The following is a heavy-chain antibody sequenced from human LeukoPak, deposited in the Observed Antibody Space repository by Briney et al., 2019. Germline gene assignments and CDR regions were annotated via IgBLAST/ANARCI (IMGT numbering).Heavy chain of an antibody. D-gene: IGHD3-22*01. V-gene: IGHV3-53*01. J-gene: IGHJ4*02. Sequence: GGSLTLSCAASGLIFDDYTMHWVRQAPGEGLEWVSFIYSGGSTQYSDSVKGRFTISRDNSKNTLYLQMNSLRAEDTAVYYCARRAGDYSHPYDYWGQGTLVTVSS. CDR1: GLIFDDYT. CDR2: IYSGGST. CDR3: ARRAGDYSHPYDY.